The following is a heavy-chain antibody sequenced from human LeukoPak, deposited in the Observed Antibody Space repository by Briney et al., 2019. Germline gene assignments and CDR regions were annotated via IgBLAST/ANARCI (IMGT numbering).Heavy chain of an antibody. D-gene: IGHD3-10*01. J-gene: IGHJ4*02. Sequence: GGSLRLSCEASGFTVSGHSMNWVRQAPGEGLEWVSYISSGSETKYYADSGEGRFTISRDNANNSLFLHMNSLRAEDTAVSYCASDRGSINMVRGVNYYWGQGTLVTVSS. CDR1: GFTVSGHS. CDR3: ASDRGSINMVRGVNYY. CDR2: ISSGSETK. V-gene: IGHV3-48*04.